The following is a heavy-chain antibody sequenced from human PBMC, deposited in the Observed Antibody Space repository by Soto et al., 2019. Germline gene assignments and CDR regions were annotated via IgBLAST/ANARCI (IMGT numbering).Heavy chain of an antibody. CDR2: IIPIFGTA. V-gene: IGHV1-69*13. Sequence: SVKVSCKASGGTFSSYAISWVRQAPGQGLEWMGGIIPIFGTANYAQKFQGRVTITADESTSTAYMELSSLGSEDTAVYYCARSARGPLVWDDFDYWGQGTLVTVSS. CDR1: GGTFSSYA. CDR3: ARSARGPLVWDDFDY. J-gene: IGHJ4*02. D-gene: IGHD3-16*01.